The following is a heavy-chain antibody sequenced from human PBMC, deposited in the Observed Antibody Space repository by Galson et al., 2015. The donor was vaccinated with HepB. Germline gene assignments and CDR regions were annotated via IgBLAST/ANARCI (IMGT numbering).Heavy chain of an antibody. J-gene: IGHJ5*01. V-gene: IGHV2-70*01. Sequence: PALVKPTQTLTLTCTFSGFSLSTFGMCVSWIRQPPGQALEWLALIDSDDDKYYSTSLRTRLTISKDTSKNQVVLKMTNVDPVDTGTYYCARAIAVRPYNWLDSWGQGTLVTVSS. CDR2: IDSDDDK. CDR1: GFSLSTFGMC. D-gene: IGHD6-6*01. CDR3: ARAIAVRPYNWLDS.